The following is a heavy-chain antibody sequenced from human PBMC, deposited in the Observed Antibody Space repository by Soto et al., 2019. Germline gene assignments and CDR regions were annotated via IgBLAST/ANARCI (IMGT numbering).Heavy chain of an antibody. CDR1: GGSVRSGSYY. J-gene: IGHJ4*02. CDR3: AREVRSDDFWSGSEYYFDY. Sequence: SETLSLTCTVSGGSVRSGSYYWSWIRHPPGKGLEWIGYIYYSGSTNYNPSLKSRVTISVDTSKNQFSLKLSSVTAADTAVYYCAREVRSDDFWSGSEYYFDYWGQGTLVTVSS. V-gene: IGHV4-61*01. CDR2: IYYSGST. D-gene: IGHD3-3*01.